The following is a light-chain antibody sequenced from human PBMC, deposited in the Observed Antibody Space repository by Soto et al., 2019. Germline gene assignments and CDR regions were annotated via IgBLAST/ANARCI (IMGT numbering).Light chain of an antibody. J-gene: IGKJ1*01. V-gene: IGKV1-5*03. CDR2: KAS. Sequence: DIPMTQSPSTLSASVGDRVTITCRASQSIVDWLAWYQQKPGKAPNLLIYKASRLESGVPSRFSGSGSGTEFTLTISSLQPDDFATYYCQQYNTYSWTFGQGTKVEIK. CDR1: QSIVDW. CDR3: QQYNTYSWT.